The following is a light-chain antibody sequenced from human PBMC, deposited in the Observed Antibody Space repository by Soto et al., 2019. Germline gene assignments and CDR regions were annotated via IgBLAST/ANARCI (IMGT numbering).Light chain of an antibody. V-gene: IGLV1-44*01. CDR1: SSNIGSNP. Sequence: QSVLTQPPSVSGTPGQRVTISCSGSSSNIGSNPVIWYQQRPGPATKLLIYSNNQRPSGVPDRFSGSKSGTSASLAISGLQSEDEAEYYWAAWHDSLYGPVFGGGTKLPVL. J-gene: IGLJ2*01. CDR2: SNN. CDR3: AAWHDSLYGPV.